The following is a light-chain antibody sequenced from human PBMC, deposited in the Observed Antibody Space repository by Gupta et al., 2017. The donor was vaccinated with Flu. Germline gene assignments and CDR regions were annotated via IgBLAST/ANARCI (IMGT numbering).Light chain of an antibody. V-gene: IGKV1-16*02. CDR2: AAG. CDR1: QDINNF. CDR3: QQYKSYPLT. Sequence: DVQMTQSPSSLSASVGDTVTITCRASQDINNFLAWFQQRPGEAPKSLIYAAGLLQSGVAPNFSGSGSGTHLSLTITSLQPEDFATYYCQQYKSYPLTFGQGTRLEI. J-gene: IGKJ5*01.